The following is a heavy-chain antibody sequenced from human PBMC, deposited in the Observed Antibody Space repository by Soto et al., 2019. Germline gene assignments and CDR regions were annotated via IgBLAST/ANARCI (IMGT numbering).Heavy chain of an antibody. J-gene: IGHJ5*02. Sequence: PSETLSLTCTVSGGSISSGGYYWSWIRQHPGKGLEWIGYIYYSGSTYYNPSLKSRVTISVDTSKSQFSLKLSSVTAADTAVYYCARHSSHYLDPWGQGTLVTVSS. D-gene: IGHD2-2*01. CDR2: IYYSGST. CDR1: GGSISSGGYY. V-gene: IGHV4-31*03. CDR3: ARHSSHYLDP.